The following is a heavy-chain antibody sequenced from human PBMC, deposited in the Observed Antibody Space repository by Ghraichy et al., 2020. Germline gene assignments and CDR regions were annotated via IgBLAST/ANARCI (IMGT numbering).Heavy chain of an antibody. D-gene: IGHD2-8*01. J-gene: IGHJ4*02. CDR2: ISYDGSNK. CDR3: AKDLGNGPPENFYYFDY. V-gene: IGHV3-30*18. CDR1: GFTFSSYG. Sequence: GGSLRLSCAASGFTFSSYGMHWVRQAPGKGLEWVAVISYDGSNKYYADSVKGRFTISRDNSKNTLYLQMNSLRAEDTAVYYCAKDLGNGPPENFYYFDYWGQGTLVTVSS.